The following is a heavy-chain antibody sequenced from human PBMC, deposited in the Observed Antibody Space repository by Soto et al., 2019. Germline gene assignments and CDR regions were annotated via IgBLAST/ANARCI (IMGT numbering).Heavy chain of an antibody. J-gene: IGHJ6*02. CDR1: GGTFSSYA. V-gene: IGHV1-69*01. Sequence: QVQLVQSGAEVKKPGSSVKVSCKVSGGTFSSYAISWVRQAPGQGLQWMGGIIPISGTADYAQKFQGRVTIIADEFTNTAYMELSSLTSEDTAVYYCARDLVGGSSAYYYGMDVWGQGTTVTVSS. CDR2: IIPISGTA. D-gene: IGHD1-26*01. CDR3: ARDLVGGSSAYYYGMDV.